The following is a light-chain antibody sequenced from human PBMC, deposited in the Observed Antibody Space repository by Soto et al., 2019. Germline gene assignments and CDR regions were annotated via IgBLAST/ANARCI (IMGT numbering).Light chain of an antibody. CDR1: QSVSSSY. V-gene: IGKV3-20*01. J-gene: IGKJ3*01. Sequence: EMVLTQSPGTLSLSPGERATLSCRASQSVSSSYLAWYQQKPGQAPRLLIYGTSSRATGIPDRFSGSGSGTDFTLTISRLEPEDFAVYSCQQYGSSPFTFGPGTKVDFK. CDR3: QQYGSSPFT. CDR2: GTS.